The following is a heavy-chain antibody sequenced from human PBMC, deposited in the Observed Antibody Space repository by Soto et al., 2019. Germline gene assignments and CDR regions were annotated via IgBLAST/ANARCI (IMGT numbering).Heavy chain of an antibody. J-gene: IGHJ4*02. V-gene: IGHV3-30*18. CDR3: AKGPVRYGDYGGYFDY. CDR2: ISYDGSNK. CDR1: GFTFSSYG. D-gene: IGHD4-17*01. Sequence: PGGSLRLSCAASGFTFSSYGMHWVRQAPGKGLEWVAVISYDGSNKYYADSVKGRFTISRDNSKNTLYLQMNSLRAEDTAVYYRAKGPVRYGDYGGYFDYWGQGTLVTVSS.